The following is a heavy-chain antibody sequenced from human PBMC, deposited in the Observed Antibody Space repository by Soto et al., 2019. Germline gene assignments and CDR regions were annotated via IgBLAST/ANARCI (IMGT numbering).Heavy chain of an antibody. CDR2: ISGSGGST. J-gene: IGHJ4*02. CDR1: GFPFSTYA. Sequence: EVQLLESGGGLVQPGGSLRLSCAASGFPFSTYAMSWVRQAPGKGLEWVSAISGSGGSTYYEDSVKGRFTISRVNSKNLLYLQMNSLRAEDTAVYYCASQTELGILDYWGQGTLVTVSS. D-gene: IGHD7-27*01. V-gene: IGHV3-23*01. CDR3: ASQTELGILDY.